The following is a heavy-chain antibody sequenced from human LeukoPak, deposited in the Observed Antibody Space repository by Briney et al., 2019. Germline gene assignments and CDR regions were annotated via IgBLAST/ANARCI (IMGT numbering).Heavy chain of an antibody. CDR3: AKVWEGYCSSTSCYPISPYFGY. J-gene: IGHJ4*02. D-gene: IGHD2-2*01. V-gene: IGHV3-23*01. CDR2: ISGSGGST. CDR1: GFTFSSYA. Sequence: GGSLRLSCAASGFTFSSYAMSWVRQAPGKGLEWVSAISGSGGSTYYADSVKGRFTISRDNSKNTLYLQMNSLRAEDTAVYYCAKVWEGYCSSTSCYPISPYFGYWGQGTLVTVSS.